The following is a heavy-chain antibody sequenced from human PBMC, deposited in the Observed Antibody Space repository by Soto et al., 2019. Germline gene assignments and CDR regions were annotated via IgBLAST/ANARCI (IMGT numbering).Heavy chain of an antibody. J-gene: IGHJ5*02. CDR1: GGSLSDYY. D-gene: IGHD1-20*01. CDR2: VNHRGSS. Sequence: QVQLQQWGAGLLKPSETLSLTCAVYGGSLSDYYWNWLRQPPGKGLEWIGEVNHRGSSSYNPSLKGRVDISVDTAMTQFSLKLRSVTAADTAVYYCARYQWNPGAFDPWGPGTQVIVSS. V-gene: IGHV4-34*01. CDR3: ARYQWNPGAFDP.